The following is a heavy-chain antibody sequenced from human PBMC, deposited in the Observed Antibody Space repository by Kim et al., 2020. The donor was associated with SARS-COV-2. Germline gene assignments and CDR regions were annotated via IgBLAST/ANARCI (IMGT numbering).Heavy chain of an antibody. D-gene: IGHD3-22*01. Sequence: GGSLRLSCAASGFTFSSYAMTWVRQAPGKGLEWVSAISGSGGSAYYADSVKGRFTISRDNSKNTLYLQMNSLRAEDTALYYCAKGSVGGTMIVVAHWNYWGQGTLVTVSS. J-gene: IGHJ4*02. CDR1: GFTFSSYA. CDR3: AKGSVGGTMIVVAHWNY. CDR2: ISGSGGSA. V-gene: IGHV3-23*01.